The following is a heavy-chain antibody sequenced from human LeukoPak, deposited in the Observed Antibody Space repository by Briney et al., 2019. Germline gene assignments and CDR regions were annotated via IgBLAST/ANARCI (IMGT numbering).Heavy chain of an antibody. Sequence: SETLSLTCTVSGGSTSSYYWSWIRQPAGKGLEWIGRIYTSGSTNYNPSLKSRVTISVDTSKNQFSLKLSSVTAADTAVYYCASEGYYILTGFDYWGQGTLVTVSS. CDR1: GGSTSSYY. D-gene: IGHD3-9*01. CDR2: IYTSGST. V-gene: IGHV4-4*07. CDR3: ASEGYYILTGFDY. J-gene: IGHJ4*02.